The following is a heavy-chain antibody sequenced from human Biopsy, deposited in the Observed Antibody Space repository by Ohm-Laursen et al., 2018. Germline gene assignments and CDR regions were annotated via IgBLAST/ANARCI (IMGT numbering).Heavy chain of an antibody. CDR2: IYYSGST. Sequence: SDTLSLTCPVSGGSISSDYWSWIRQPPGKGLEWIGNIYYSGSTNYNPSLKSRVTISVDTSKNQFSLRLNFVTAGDTAVYYCARATNSTGLPYYYFYGFDVWGQGTTVTVSS. D-gene: IGHD2/OR15-2a*01. J-gene: IGHJ6*02. CDR3: ARATNSTGLPYYYFYGFDV. CDR1: GGSISSDY. V-gene: IGHV4-59*07.